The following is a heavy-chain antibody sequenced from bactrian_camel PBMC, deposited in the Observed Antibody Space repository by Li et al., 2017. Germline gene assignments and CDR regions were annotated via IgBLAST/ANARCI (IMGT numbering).Heavy chain of an antibody. Sequence: HVQMVESGGGSVQVGGSLRLSCTSSTGHTGRSYCMAWFRQAPGKGREGLAAIAADGTTAYADSVKGRFTISRDNAKNTVYLQMNSLKPEDTAVYYCVRDRAYYSEMRADFGYWGQGTQVTVS. CDR2: IAADGTT. J-gene: IGHJ6*01. CDR1: GHTGRSYC. D-gene: IGHD4*01. V-gene: IGHV3S53*01. CDR3: VRDRAYYSEMRADFGY.